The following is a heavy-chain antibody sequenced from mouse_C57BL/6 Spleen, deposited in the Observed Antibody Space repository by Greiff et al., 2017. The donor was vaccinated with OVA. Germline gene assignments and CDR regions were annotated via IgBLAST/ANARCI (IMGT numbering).Heavy chain of an antibody. Sequence: VQLQQSGAELVRPGASVKLSCKASGYTFTDYYINWVKQRPGQGLEWIARIYPGSGNTYYNEKFKGKATLTAEKSSSTAYMQLSSLTSEDSAVYFCARQGDITTVVAFDYWGQGTTLTVSS. CDR1: GYTFTDYY. J-gene: IGHJ2*01. CDR2: IYPGSGNT. D-gene: IGHD1-1*01. CDR3: ARQGDITTVVAFDY. V-gene: IGHV1-76*01.